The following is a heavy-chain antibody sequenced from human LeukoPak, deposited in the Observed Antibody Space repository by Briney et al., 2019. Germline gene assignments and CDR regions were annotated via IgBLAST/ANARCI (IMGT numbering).Heavy chain of an antibody. CDR1: GGSISTKSYY. D-gene: IGHD3-10*01. CDR3: ARAIYLYGSGTLDS. J-gene: IGHJ4*02. V-gene: IGHV4-39*07. CDR2: IYYSGST. Sequence: SETLFLTCTVSGGSISTKSYYWGWIRQPPGKGLEWIGSIYYSGSTYYNPSLKSRVTISVDTSNNQFSLRLSSVTAADTAVYYCARAIYLYGSGTLDSWGQGTLVTVSS.